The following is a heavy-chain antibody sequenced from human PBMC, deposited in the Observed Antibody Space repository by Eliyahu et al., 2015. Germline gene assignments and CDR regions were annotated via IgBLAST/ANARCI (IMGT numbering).Heavy chain of an antibody. Sequence: QVQLVESGGGVVQPGRSLRLSCEASGFTFSSYALHWVRQAPGKGLDWVAAISYDGNEKYYADAVKGRFIISRDNSKNTLFLQMDSLRPEDTAVYYCAKVPFMTWFLKSFDYWGQGTLVTVSS. J-gene: IGHJ4*02. V-gene: IGHV3-30-3*01. CDR3: AKVPFMTWFLKSFDY. CDR1: GFTFSSYA. CDR2: ISYDGNEK. D-gene: IGHD3-22*01.